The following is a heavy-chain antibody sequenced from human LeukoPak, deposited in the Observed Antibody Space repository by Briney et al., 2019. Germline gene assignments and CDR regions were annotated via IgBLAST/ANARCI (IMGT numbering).Heavy chain of an antibody. J-gene: IGHJ5*02. Sequence: PGGSLKLSCAASGFTFSNYAMNWVRQAPGKGLEWVSVIYSAGTTYYVDSVKGRFTISRDNSKNTLYLQMNSLRAEDTAVYYCAREGSSGWYEFWFDPWGQGTLVTVSS. CDR2: IYSAGTT. D-gene: IGHD6-19*01. CDR1: GFTFSNYA. V-gene: IGHV3-66*01. CDR3: AREGSSGWYEFWFDP.